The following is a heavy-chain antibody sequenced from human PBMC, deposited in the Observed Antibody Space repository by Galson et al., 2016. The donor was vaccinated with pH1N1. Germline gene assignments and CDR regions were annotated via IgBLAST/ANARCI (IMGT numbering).Heavy chain of an antibody. CDR1: GYTFTGYY. CDR2: IIPNSGDT. D-gene: IGHD2/OR15-2a*01. J-gene: IGHJ2*01. Sequence: SVKVSCKASGYTFTGYYMHWVRQAPGQGLEWMGLIIPNSGDTNYAKKFQGRVTMTRDTSISAAYMELTRLTSADTAVYYCVRELRGGTFDVWGRGTLVTVSS. V-gene: IGHV1-2*02. CDR3: VRELRGGTFDV.